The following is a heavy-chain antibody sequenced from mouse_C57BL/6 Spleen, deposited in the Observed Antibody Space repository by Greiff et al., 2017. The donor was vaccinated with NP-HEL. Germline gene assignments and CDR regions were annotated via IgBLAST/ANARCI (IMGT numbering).Heavy chain of an antibody. J-gene: IGHJ2*01. D-gene: IGHD1-1*01. CDR1: GYTFTSYT. CDR2: INPSSGYT. Sequence: VKLMESGAELARPGASVKMSCKASGYTFTSYTMHWVKQRPGQGLEWIGYINPSSGYTKYNQKFKDKATLTADKSSSTAYMQLSSLTSEDSAVYYCARGGGSSFSFDYWGQGTTLTVSS. CDR3: ARGGGSSFSFDY. V-gene: IGHV1-4*01.